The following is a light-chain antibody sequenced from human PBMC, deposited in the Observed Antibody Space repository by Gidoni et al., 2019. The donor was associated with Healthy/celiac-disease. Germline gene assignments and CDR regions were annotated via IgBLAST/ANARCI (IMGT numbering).Light chain of an antibody. J-gene: IGLJ1*01. CDR1: ALPKQY. CDR2: KDS. CDR3: QSADSSGTYV. Sequence: SYELTHPPPVPVSPGQTARITCSGDALPKQYAYGYQQKPGQAPVLVIYKDSERPSGIPERFSGSSSGTTVTLTISGVQAEDEADYYCQSADSSGTYVFGTGTKVTVL. V-gene: IGLV3-25*03.